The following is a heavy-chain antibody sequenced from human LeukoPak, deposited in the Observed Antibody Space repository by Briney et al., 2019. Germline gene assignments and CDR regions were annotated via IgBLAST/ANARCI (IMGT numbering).Heavy chain of an antibody. CDR2: IIPIFGTA. V-gene: IGHV1-69*13. D-gene: IGHD5-18*01. CDR3: AKGPPEAPHIQLWFWVY. CDR1: GGTFSSYA. J-gene: IGHJ4*02. Sequence: ASVNVSCKASGGTFSSYAISWVRQAPGQGLEWMGGIIPIFGTANYAQKFQGRVTITADESTSTAYMELSSLRSEDTAVYYCAKGPPEAPHIQLWFWVYWGQGTLVTVSS.